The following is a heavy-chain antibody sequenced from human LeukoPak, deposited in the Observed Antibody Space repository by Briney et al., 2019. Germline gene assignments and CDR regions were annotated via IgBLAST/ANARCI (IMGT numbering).Heavy chain of an antibody. Sequence: PGGSLRLSCAASGFMFSSYSINWVRQAPGKGLEWVSYISSSGSTIYYADSVKGRFTISRDNAKNSLYLQMNSLRAEDTAVYYCARDSDYYDSSGSSNWFDPWGQGTLVTVSS. CDR1: GFMFSSYS. CDR2: ISSSGSTI. CDR3: ARDSDYYDSSGSSNWFDP. J-gene: IGHJ5*02. D-gene: IGHD3-22*01. V-gene: IGHV3-48*03.